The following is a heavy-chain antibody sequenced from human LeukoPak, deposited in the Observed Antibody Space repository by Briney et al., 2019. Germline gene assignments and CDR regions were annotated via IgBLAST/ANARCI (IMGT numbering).Heavy chain of an antibody. CDR2: ISGSGGST. CDR3: AKDGPHPQYCGGDCAQGNY. CDR1: GFTFSSYG. J-gene: IGHJ4*02. V-gene: IGHV3-23*01. D-gene: IGHD2-21*02. Sequence: GGSLRLSCAASGFTFSSYGMSWVRQAPGKGLEWVSAISGSGGSTYYADSVKGRFTISRDNSKNTLYLQMNSLRAEDTAVYYCAKDGPHPQYCGGDCAQGNYWGQGTLVTVSS.